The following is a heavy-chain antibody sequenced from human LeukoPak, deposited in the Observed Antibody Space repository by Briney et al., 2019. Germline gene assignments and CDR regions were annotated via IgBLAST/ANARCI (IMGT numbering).Heavy chain of an antibody. D-gene: IGHD1-1*01. CDR1: GFTFSSYW. V-gene: IGHV3-7*01. Sequence: PGGSLRLSCAASGFTFSSYWMSWVRQAPGKGLEWVANIKQDGSEKYYVDSVKGRFTISRDNAKNTPYLQMNSLRAEDTAVYCCARVQLERVPDYWGQGTLVTVSS. CDR3: ARVQLERVPDY. CDR2: IKQDGSEK. J-gene: IGHJ4*02.